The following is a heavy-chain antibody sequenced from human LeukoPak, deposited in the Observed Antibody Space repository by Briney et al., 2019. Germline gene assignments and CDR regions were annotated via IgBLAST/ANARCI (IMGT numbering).Heavy chain of an antibody. Sequence: ASVKVSCKASGYTFTSYYMHWVRQAPGQGLEWMGIINPSGGSTSYAQKFQGRVTMTRDTSISTAYMELSSLRSEDSAVYYCARAPRRTVTTLYYFDYWGQGTLVTVSS. CDR1: GYTFTSYY. J-gene: IGHJ4*02. V-gene: IGHV1-46*01. D-gene: IGHD4-17*01. CDR2: INPSGGST. CDR3: ARAPRRTVTTLYYFDY.